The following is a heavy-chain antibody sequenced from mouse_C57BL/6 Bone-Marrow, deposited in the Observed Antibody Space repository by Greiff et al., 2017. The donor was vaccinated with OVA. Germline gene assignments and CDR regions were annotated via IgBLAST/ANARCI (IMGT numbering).Heavy chain of an antibody. CDR3: ASLYGSCQGY. CDR1: GYNFTSYW. J-gene: IGHJ3*01. Sequence: VPLQQPGAELVKPGASVKLSCKASGYNFTSYWMHWVKQRPGRGLEWIGRIDPNSGGTKYNEKLKSKATLTVDTPSSTAYLQLSSLTSEDSAVYYCASLYGSCQGYWGQGTLVTVSA. CDR2: IDPNSGGT. D-gene: IGHD1-1*01. V-gene: IGHV1-72*01.